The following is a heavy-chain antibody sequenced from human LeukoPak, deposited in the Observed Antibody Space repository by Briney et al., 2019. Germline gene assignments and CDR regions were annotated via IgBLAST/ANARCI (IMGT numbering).Heavy chain of an antibody. J-gene: IGHJ1*01. D-gene: IGHD1-26*01. CDR3: AKGNSGSLFH. CDR2: INPSGGAT. Sequence: GASVKVSCKASGYTFTNYYMHWVRQAPGQGLEWMGIINPSGGATIYAQKFQGRVTMTRDTSTTTIYVELCSLTSEDTAIYYCAKGNSGSLFHWGPGTLVTVSS. V-gene: IGHV1-46*01. CDR1: GYTFTNYY.